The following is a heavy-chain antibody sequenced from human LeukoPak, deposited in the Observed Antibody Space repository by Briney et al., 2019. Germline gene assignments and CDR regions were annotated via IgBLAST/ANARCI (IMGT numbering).Heavy chain of an antibody. J-gene: IGHJ4*02. D-gene: IGHD6-13*01. CDR3: ARGWYGHYFEQ. V-gene: IGHV1-69*04. Sequence: SVKVSCKASGGTFSSYAISWVRQAPGQGLEWMGRIIPILGIANYAQKFQGRVTITADKSTSTAYMELSSLRSEDTAVYYCARGWYGHYFEQWGQGTLVTVSS. CDR2: IIPILGIA. CDR1: GGTFSSYA.